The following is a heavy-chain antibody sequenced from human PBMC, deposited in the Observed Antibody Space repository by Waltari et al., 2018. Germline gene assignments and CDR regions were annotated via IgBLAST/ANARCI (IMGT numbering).Heavy chain of an antibody. Sequence: QLQLQESGPGLVKPSETLSLTCTVSGGSISSSSDSWGWIRQSPGKGLEWIGSIYYSGSTYYNPTLKSRVTISGDTSKNQFTLKLSSVTAADTAVYYCARHWKKSGYRFDPWGQGTLVTVSS. CDR2: IYYSGST. D-gene: IGHD5-12*01. J-gene: IGHJ5*02. CDR1: GGSISSSSDS. V-gene: IGHV4-39*01. CDR3: ARHWKKSGYRFDP.